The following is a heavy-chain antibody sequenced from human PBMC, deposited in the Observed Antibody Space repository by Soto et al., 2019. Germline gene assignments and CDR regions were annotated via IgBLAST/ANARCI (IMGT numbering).Heavy chain of an antibody. D-gene: IGHD3-10*01. J-gene: IGHJ6*03. Sequence: QVQLQQSGPGLVKPSQPLSLTCAISGDSVSSNSAAWNWIRQSPSRGLEWLGRTYYRSKRYNDYAVSVKGRITINPHTSKNQVCLPLNSLSTEGEAVYYCARWQVYYGSGGYYRYYYYYYRAVLGKWTTVTVSS. CDR3: ARWQVYYGSGGYYRYYYYYYRAV. CDR2: TYYRSKRYN. CDR1: GDSVSSNSAA. V-gene: IGHV6-1*01.